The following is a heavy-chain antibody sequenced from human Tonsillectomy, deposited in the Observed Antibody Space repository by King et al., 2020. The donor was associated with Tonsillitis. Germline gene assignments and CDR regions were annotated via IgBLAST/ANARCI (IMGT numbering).Heavy chain of an antibody. CDR3: TTQNGSSGYSY. D-gene: IGHD3-22*01. CDR1: GFTFSNAW. V-gene: IGHV3-15*01. CDR2: IKSKTDGGTT. J-gene: IGHJ4*02. Sequence: VQLVESGGGLVKPGGSLRLSCAASGFTFSNAWMSWVRQAPGKGLEWVCRIKSKTDGGTTDYAAPVKGRFTISRDDSKNTLYLQMNSLKTEDTAVYYCTTQNGSSGYSYWGQGTLVTVSS.